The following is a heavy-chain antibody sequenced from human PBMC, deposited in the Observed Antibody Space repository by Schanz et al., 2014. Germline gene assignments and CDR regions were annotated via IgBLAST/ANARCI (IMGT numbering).Heavy chain of an antibody. CDR2: MNPNSGNT. V-gene: IGHV1-8*01. CDR1: GYTFTSYD. Sequence: QVQLIQSGAEVKKPGASVKVSCTASGYTFTSYDINWVRQAPGQGLEWMGWMNPNSGNTGYAQKFQGRVTMTRNTSISTAYMELNSLTSEDTAVYYCARVSMEFERGKSYYYYMDVWGRGTTVTVSS. D-gene: IGHD3-10*01. CDR3: ARVSMEFERGKSYYYYMDV. J-gene: IGHJ6*03.